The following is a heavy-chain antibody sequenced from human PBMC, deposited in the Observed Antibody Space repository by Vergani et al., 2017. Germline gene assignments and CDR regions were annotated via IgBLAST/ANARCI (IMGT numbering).Heavy chain of an antibody. J-gene: IGHJ4*02. D-gene: IGHD3-3*01. CDR3: AKSTHRDIRFLEWLLYPFDY. CDR2: ISGSGGST. CDR1: GFTFSSYA. V-gene: IGHV3-23*04. Sequence: EVHLEESGGGLVQPGGSLRLSCAASGFTFSSYAMSWVRQAPGKGLEWVSAISGSGGSTYYADSVKGRFTISRDNSKNTLYLQMNSLRAEDTAVYYCAKSTHRDIRFLEWLLYPFDYWGQGTLVTVSS.